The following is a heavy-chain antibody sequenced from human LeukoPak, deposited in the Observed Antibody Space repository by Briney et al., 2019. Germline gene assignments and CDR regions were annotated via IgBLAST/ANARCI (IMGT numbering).Heavy chain of an antibody. V-gene: IGHV3-30*02. J-gene: IGHJ4*02. CDR3: ARVCGSPHCGDY. Sequence: GGFLRLSCAASGFTFSYYGMHWVRQAPGKGLEWVTFIRYDGSERYYADSVKGRFTISRDNAKNSLYLQMNSLRAEDTAVYYCARVCGSPHCGDYWGQGTLVTVSS. CDR1: GFTFSYYG. CDR2: IRYDGSER. D-gene: IGHD1-26*01.